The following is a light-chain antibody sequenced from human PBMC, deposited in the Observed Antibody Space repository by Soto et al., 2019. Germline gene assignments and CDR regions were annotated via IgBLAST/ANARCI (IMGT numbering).Light chain of an antibody. CDR1: QDIRSS. V-gene: IGKV3-15*01. J-gene: IGKJ4*01. CDR3: QQDSSWPLT. Sequence: EIVMTQSPATLSVSPGERVTLSCRASQDIRSSLAWYQQKPGQAPRLLIYGASIRATGVPATFSGRGSGNEFTLSISSLQSEHLGVYYCQQDSSWPLTFGGGTKVEIK. CDR2: GAS.